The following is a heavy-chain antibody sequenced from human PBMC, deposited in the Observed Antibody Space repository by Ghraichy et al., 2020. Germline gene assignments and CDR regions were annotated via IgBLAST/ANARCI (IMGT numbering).Heavy chain of an antibody. J-gene: IGHJ4*02. D-gene: IGHD3-10*01. CDR1: GFTFSSYW. Sequence: GGSLRLSCAASGFTFSSYWMSWVRQAPGKGLEWVANIKQDGSEKYYVDSVKGRFTISRDNAKNSLYLQMNSLRAEDTAVYYCAREVVLLWFGESNGIQPFDYWGQGTLVTVSS. CDR3: AREVVLLWFGESNGIQPFDY. CDR2: IKQDGSEK. V-gene: IGHV3-7*03.